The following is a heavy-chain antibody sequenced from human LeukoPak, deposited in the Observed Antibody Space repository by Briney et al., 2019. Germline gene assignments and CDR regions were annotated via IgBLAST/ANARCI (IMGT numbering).Heavy chain of an antibody. J-gene: IGHJ4*02. Sequence: PGGSLRLSCAASGFTFSSYAMSWVRQAPGKGLEWVSAISGSGGSTYYADSVKGRFTISRDNSKNTLYLQMNSLRAEDTAVYYCASLLYYDILTGYLDYWGQGTLVTVSS. CDR2: ISGSGGST. CDR3: ASLLYYDILTGYLDY. D-gene: IGHD3-9*01. CDR1: GFTFSSYA. V-gene: IGHV3-23*01.